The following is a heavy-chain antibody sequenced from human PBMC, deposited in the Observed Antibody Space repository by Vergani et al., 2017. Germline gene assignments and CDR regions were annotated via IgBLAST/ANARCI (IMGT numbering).Heavy chain of an antibody. Sequence: QVQLVQSGAEVKKPGASVKVSCKASGYTFTGYYMHWVRQAPGQGLEWMGWINPNSGGTNYAQKFQDRVTMTRDTSISTAYMELSRLRSDDTAVYYCARMQALGPGGYYFDYWGQGTLVTVSS. V-gene: IGHV1-2*02. CDR1: GYTFTGYY. D-gene: IGHD3-16*01. CDR2: INPNSGGT. CDR3: ARMQALGPGGYYFDY. J-gene: IGHJ4*02.